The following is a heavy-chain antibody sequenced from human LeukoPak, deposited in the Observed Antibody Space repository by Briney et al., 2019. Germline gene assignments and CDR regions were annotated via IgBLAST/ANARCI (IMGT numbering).Heavy chain of an antibody. J-gene: IGHJ5*02. CDR1: GGSISSSSYY. Sequence: SETLSLTCTVSGGSISSSSYYWGWIRQPPGKGLEWIGSIYYSGSTYYNPSLKSRVTISVDTSKNQFSLKLSSVTAADTAVYYCAREYYDSSGYYFPWGQGTLVTVSS. D-gene: IGHD3-22*01. V-gene: IGHV4-39*07. CDR2: IYYSGST. CDR3: AREYYDSSGYYFP.